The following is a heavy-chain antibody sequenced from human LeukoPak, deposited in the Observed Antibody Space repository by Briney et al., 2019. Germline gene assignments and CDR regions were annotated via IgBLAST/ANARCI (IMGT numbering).Heavy chain of an antibody. Sequence: SETLSLTCTVSGGSISSYYWSWIRQPAGKGLEWIGRIYTSGSTNYNPSLKSRVTMSVDTSKNQFSLKLSSVTAADTAVYYCARARYCSGGSCYSYDYWGQGTLVIVSS. CDR3: ARARYCSGGSCYSYDY. V-gene: IGHV4-4*07. J-gene: IGHJ4*02. CDR2: IYTSGST. CDR1: GGSISSYY. D-gene: IGHD2-15*01.